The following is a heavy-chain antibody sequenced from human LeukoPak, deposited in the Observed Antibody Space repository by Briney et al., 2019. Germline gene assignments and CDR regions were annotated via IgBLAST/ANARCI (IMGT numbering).Heavy chain of an antibody. Sequence: SEPLSLTCVVYGGSFSGYYWSLGHHPPGKGLEWIGEINHSGSTNCTPSLKSRVTISVDTTKNQFPLKLSSVTAADTAVYYCARWFGDGSGSYYTTYYYFYYMDVWGKGATVTVSS. V-gene: IGHV4-34*01. CDR2: INHSGST. D-gene: IGHD3-10*01. J-gene: IGHJ6*03. CDR3: ARWFGDGSGSYYTTYYYFYYMDV. CDR1: GGSFSGYY.